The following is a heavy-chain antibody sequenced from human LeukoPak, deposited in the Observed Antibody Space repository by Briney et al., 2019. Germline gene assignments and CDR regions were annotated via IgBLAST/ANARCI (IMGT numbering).Heavy chain of an antibody. D-gene: IGHD3-10*01. Sequence: PGGSLRLSCAASGFTFSSYSMNWVRQAPGKGLEWVSSISSSSSYIYYADSVKGRFTISRDNAKNSLYLQMNSLRAEDTAVYYCARGSTVRDPVGYWGQGTLVTVSS. CDR2: ISSSSSYI. J-gene: IGHJ4*02. CDR1: GFTFSSYS. CDR3: ARGSTVRDPVGY. V-gene: IGHV3-21*01.